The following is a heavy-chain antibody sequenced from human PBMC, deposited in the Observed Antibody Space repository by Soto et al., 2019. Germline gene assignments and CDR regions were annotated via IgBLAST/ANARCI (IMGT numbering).Heavy chain of an antibody. J-gene: IGHJ6*02. Sequence: ASVKVSCKASGYTFTSYDINWVRQATGQGLEWMGWMNPNSGNTGYAQKFQGRVTMTRNTSISIAYMELSSLRSEGTAVYYCARGTVRGYSYGYPIYYYYYGMDVWGQGTTVTSP. V-gene: IGHV1-8*01. CDR2: MNPNSGNT. CDR3: ARGTVRGYSYGYPIYYYYYGMDV. D-gene: IGHD5-18*01. CDR1: GYTFTSYD.